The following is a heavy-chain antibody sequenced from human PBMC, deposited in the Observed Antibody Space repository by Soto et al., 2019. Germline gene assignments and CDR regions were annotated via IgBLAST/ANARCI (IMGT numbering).Heavy chain of an antibody. CDR1: GFTFRGYG. CDR3: AKDQSSTWNYFDY. V-gene: IGHV3-30*18. J-gene: IGHJ4*02. D-gene: IGHD6-13*01. CDR2: VSYDESKI. Sequence: GGSLRLSCAASGFTFRGYGMHWVRQAPGKGLEWVAVVSYDESKIYYADSVKGRFTISRDNSKNTLNLQMDSLRPEDTAVYYCAKDQSSTWNYFDYWGQGALVTVSS.